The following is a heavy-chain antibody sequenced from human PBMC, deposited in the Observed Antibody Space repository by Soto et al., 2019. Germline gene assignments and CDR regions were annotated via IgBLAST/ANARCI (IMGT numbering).Heavy chain of an antibody. V-gene: IGHV3-23*01. Sequence: EVQVLESGGDLVQPGGSLRLSCAASGFTFSNYAMNWVRQAPGKGPEWVSGISAGRSAYYADSVKGRFTISRDNSKSTLFLQMDSLRAEATALYYCTNLRSAPVWGKGTTVTVSS. CDR1: GFTFSNYA. CDR3: TNLRSAPV. J-gene: IGHJ6*04. CDR2: ISAGRSA. D-gene: IGHD6-19*01.